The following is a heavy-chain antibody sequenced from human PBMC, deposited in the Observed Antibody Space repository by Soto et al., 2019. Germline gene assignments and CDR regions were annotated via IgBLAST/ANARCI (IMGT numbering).Heavy chain of an antibody. V-gene: IGHV3-15*07. CDR2: IKSKTDGGTT. D-gene: IGHD3-10*01. CDR3: TTDGYPHDITMVRGVIILGPDGMDV. CDR1: GFTFSNAW. Sequence: GGSLRLSCAASGFTFSNAWMNWVRQAPGKGLEWVGRIKSKTDGGTTDYAAPVKGRFTISRDDSKNTLYLQMNSLKTEDTAVYYCTTDGYPHDITMVRGVIILGPDGMDVWGQGTTVTVSS. J-gene: IGHJ6*02.